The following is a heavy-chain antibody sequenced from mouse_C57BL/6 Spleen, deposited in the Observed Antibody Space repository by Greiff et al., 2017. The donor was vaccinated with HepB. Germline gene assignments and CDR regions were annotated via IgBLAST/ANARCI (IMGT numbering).Heavy chain of an antibody. D-gene: IGHD1-1*01. CDR3: ARSDYGSSNWYFDV. CDR1: GYTFTTYP. Sequence: VQLQESGAELVKPGASVKMSCKASGYTFTTYPIEWMKQNHGKSLEWIGNFHPYNDDTKYNEKFKGKATLTVEKSSSTVYLELSRLTSDDSAVYYCARSDYGSSNWYFDVWGTGTTVTVSS. V-gene: IGHV1-47*01. J-gene: IGHJ1*03. CDR2: FHPYNDDT.